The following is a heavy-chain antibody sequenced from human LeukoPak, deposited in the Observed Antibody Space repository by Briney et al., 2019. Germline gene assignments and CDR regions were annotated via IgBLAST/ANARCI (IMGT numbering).Heavy chain of an antibody. J-gene: IGHJ5*02. CDR3: ARGGGSYYLSWFDP. CDR2: IYYSGST. CDR1: GGSISSYY. Sequence: SETLSLTCTVSGGSISSYYWSWIRQPPGKGLEWIGYIYYSGSTNYNPSLKSRVTISVDTSKNQFSLKLSSVTAADTAVYYCARGGGSYYLSWFDPWGQGTLVTVSS. V-gene: IGHV4-59*12. D-gene: IGHD1-26*01.